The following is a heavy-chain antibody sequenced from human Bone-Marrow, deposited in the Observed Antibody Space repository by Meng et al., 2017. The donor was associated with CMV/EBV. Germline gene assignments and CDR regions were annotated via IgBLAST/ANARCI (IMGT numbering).Heavy chain of an antibody. D-gene: IGHD2-2*01. CDR2: INPNSGGT. CDR3: ARDHWADIVLVPAALGWFDP. J-gene: IGHJ5*02. Sequence: GQLVQVGVEVKKPGASVKVSCKASGYTLHGYYMHWVRQAPGQGLEWMGWINPNSGGTNYAQKFQGRVTMTRDTSISTAYMELSRLRSDDTAVYYCARDHWADIVLVPAALGWFDPWGQGTLVTVSS. CDR1: GYTLHGYY. V-gene: IGHV1-2*02.